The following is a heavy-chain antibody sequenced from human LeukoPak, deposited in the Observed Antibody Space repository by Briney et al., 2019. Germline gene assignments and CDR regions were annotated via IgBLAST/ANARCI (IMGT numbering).Heavy chain of an antibody. CDR1: GYTFTGYY. D-gene: IGHD3-22*01. CDR2: INPNSGGT. CDR3: ARDSSEGCYDSSGYSVCPPPELEGSLFDY. Sequence: ASVKVSCKASGYTFTGYYMHWVRQAPGQGLEWMGWINPNSGGTNYAQKFQGRVTMTRDMSTSTVYMELSSLRSEDTAVYYCARDSSEGCYDSSGYSVCPPPELEGSLFDYWGQGTLVTVSS. J-gene: IGHJ4*02. V-gene: IGHV1-2*02.